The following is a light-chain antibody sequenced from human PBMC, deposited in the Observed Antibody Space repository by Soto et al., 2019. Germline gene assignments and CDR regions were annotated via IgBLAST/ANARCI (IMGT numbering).Light chain of an antibody. J-gene: IGLJ1*01. V-gene: IGLV2-14*01. CDR2: EVS. CDR3: NSYTTLSNRV. CDR1: SSDVGGYKY. Sequence: QPALTQPASVSGSPGQSITISCTGTSSDVGGYKYVTWYQQNPGKAPKVLIYEVSNRFSGVSNRFSGSKSGNTASLTISGLQAEDEANYYCNSYTTLSNRVFGTGTKVTVL.